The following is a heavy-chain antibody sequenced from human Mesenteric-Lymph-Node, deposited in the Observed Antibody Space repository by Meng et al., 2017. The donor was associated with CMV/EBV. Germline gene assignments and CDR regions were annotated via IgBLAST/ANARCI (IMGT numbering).Heavy chain of an antibody. CDR1: GGSFSGYY. Sequence: GSLRLSCAVYGGSFSGYYWSWIRQPPGKGLEWIGEINHSGSTNYNPSLKSRVTISVDTSKNQFSLKLSSVTAADTAVYYCARKSPGFGSGWFPLDCWGQGTVVTVSS. V-gene: IGHV4-34*01. CDR3: ARKSPGFGSGWFPLDC. J-gene: IGHJ4*02. D-gene: IGHD6-19*01. CDR2: INHSGST.